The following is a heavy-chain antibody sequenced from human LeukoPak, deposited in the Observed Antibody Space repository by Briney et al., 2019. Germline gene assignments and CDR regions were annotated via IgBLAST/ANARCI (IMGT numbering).Heavy chain of an antibody. CDR1: GFIFSSHW. J-gene: IGHJ5*02. D-gene: IGHD1-26*01. CDR2: INTDGSST. V-gene: IGHV3-74*01. Sequence: PGGSPRLSCAASGFIFSSHWMHWVRQPPGKGLVWVSRINTDGSSTSYADSVKGRFTISRDNAKNTLYLQMNSLRAEDTAVYYCARISYSGSWNNWFDPWGQGTLVTVSS. CDR3: ARISYSGSWNNWFDP.